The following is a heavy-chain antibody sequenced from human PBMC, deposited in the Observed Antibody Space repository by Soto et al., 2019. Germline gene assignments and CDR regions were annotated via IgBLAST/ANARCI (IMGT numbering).Heavy chain of an antibody. V-gene: IGHV3-30-3*01. D-gene: IGHD3-10*01. CDR1: GFTFSSYG. J-gene: IGHJ6*02. CDR2: ISSDGSDK. Sequence: QVQLVESGGGVVQPGRSLRLSCAASGFTFSSYGMHWVRQAPGKGLEWVAVISSDGSDKYYADSVKGRFTISGDNSKNTLYVHLNRMRAEDTALYYCARDRLYGAGLIDVWGQGTTVTVSS. CDR3: ARDRLYGAGLIDV.